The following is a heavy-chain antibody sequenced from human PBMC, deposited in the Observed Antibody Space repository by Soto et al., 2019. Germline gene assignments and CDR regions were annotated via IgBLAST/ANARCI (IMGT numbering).Heavy chain of an antibody. D-gene: IGHD2-2*01. CDR1: GGSISSSNW. Sequence: QVQLQESGPGLVKPSGTLSLTCAVSGGSISSSNWWSWVRQPPGKGLEWIGEIYHSGSTNYNPSLKSRVTISVDKNKYQFSLKLSSVTAADTAVYYCARVVGGYYYGMDVWGQGTTVTVSS. V-gene: IGHV4-4*02. CDR3: ARVVGGYYYGMDV. CDR2: IYHSGST. J-gene: IGHJ6*02.